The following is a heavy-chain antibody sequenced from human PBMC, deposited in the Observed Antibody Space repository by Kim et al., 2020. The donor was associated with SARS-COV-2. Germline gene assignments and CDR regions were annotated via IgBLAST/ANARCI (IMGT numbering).Heavy chain of an antibody. D-gene: IGHD1-26*01. Sequence: FKGRVTITADKSTSTAYMELSSLRSEDTAVYYCAREGEYSGSLDHDAFDIWGQGTMVTVSS. J-gene: IGHJ3*02. V-gene: IGHV1-69*04. CDR3: AREGEYSGSLDHDAFDI.